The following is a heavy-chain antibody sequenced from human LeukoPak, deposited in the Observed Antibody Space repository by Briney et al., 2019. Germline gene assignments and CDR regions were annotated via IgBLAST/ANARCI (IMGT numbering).Heavy chain of an antibody. D-gene: IGHD6-19*01. CDR1: GLIFSNYA. J-gene: IGHJ4*02. CDR2: IYSGGST. Sequence: GGSLRLSCAASGLIFSNYAMSWVRQAPGKGLEWVSVIYSGGSTYYADSVKGRFTISRHISQNTLYLQMNSLRAEDTAVYYCARVRLGSGWSLFDFWGQGTLVTVSS. CDR3: ARVRLGSGWSLFDF. V-gene: IGHV3-53*04.